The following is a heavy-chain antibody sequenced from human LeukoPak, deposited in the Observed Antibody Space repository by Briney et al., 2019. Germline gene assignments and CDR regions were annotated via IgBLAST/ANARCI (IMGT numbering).Heavy chain of an antibody. D-gene: IGHD3-10*01. CDR3: VASIISPSNY. Sequence: GGSLRLSCAASGFTFSSYSMNWVRQAPGKGLEWVGRTKNRANSYTTEYAASVKGRFTISRDDSNNSLRLQMSSLKTEDTAIYYCVASIISPSNYWGQGTLVTVSS. V-gene: IGHV3-72*01. J-gene: IGHJ4*02. CDR1: GFTFSSYS. CDR2: TKNRANSYTT.